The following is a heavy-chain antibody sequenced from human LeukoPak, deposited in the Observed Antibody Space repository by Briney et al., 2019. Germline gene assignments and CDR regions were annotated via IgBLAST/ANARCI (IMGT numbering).Heavy chain of an antibody. D-gene: IGHD4-17*01. V-gene: IGHV4-59*08. J-gene: IGHJ6*04. CDR1: GGSLNGYY. Sequence: SETLSLTCTVSGGSLNGYYWGWIRQPPGKGLACIGYIHSSEGTAHNASLKSRLTISLDTSKNQFSLTLSSVTAADTAVYYCARHVYGEGMVVWGKGTTVTVSS. CDR3: ARHVYGEGMVV. CDR2: IHSSEGT.